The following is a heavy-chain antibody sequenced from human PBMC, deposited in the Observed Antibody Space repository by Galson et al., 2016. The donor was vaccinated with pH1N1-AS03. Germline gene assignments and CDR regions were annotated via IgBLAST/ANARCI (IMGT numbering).Heavy chain of an antibody. Sequence: SLRLSCAASGFTFSGYYMSWIRQAPGKGLEWVSYISSSSSYTNYADSVKGRFTISRDNAKNSLYLQMNSLRAEDTAVYYCARRDSGWNWYFDLWGRGTLVTVSS. CDR3: ARRDSGWNWYFDL. V-gene: IGHV3-11*06. J-gene: IGHJ2*01. CDR1: GFTFSGYY. CDR2: ISSSSSYT. D-gene: IGHD6-19*01.